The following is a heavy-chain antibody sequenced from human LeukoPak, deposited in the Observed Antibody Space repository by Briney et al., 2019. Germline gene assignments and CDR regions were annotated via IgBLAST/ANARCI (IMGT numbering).Heavy chain of an antibody. D-gene: IGHD2-2*02. J-gene: IGHJ4*02. Sequence: SVKVSCKASGYTFTSYDINWVRQAPGQGLEWMGGIIPIFGTANYAQKFQGRVTITADESTSTAYMELSSLRSEDTAVYYCVRGGVPPAIRDEYYFDYWGQGTLVTVSS. CDR3: VRGGVPPAIRDEYYFDY. V-gene: IGHV1-69*13. CDR1: GYTFTSYD. CDR2: IIPIFGTA.